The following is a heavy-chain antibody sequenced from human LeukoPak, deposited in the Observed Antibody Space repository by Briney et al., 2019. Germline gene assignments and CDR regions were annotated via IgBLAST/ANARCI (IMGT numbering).Heavy chain of an antibody. Sequence: PSETLSLTCTVSGGSISSYYWSWIRQPPGKGLERIGYIYYSGSTNYNPSLKSRVTISVDTSKNQFSLKLSSVTAADTAVYYCARSLRFLEWLSIKGPFGAFDIWGQGTMVTVSS. CDR2: IYYSGST. J-gene: IGHJ3*02. CDR3: ARSLRFLEWLSIKGPFGAFDI. CDR1: GGSISSYY. D-gene: IGHD3-3*01. V-gene: IGHV4-59*01.